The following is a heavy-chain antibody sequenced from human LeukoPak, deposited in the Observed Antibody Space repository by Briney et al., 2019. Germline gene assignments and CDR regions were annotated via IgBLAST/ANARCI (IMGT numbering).Heavy chain of an antibody. CDR3: AKDPTRIAVAGPHDY. J-gene: IGHJ4*02. D-gene: IGHD6-19*01. CDR1: GFTVSGNY. Sequence: PGGSLRLSCEASGFTVSGNYMNWIRQAPGKGLEWVSVIYSGGNTYYADSVKGRFSISRDNSKNTLYLQMNSLRVEDTAVYYCAKDPTRIAVAGPHDYWGQGTLVTVSS. CDR2: IYSGGNT. V-gene: IGHV3-66*01.